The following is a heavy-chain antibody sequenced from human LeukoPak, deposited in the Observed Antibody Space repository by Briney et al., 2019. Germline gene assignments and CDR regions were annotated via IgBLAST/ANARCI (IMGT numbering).Heavy chain of an antibody. CDR3: AKDMLVTTLDY. J-gene: IGHJ4*02. Sequence: GGSLRLSCAASGFTFANYGMHWVRQAPGKGLEWVAFIRYDRSNKYYADSVKGRFTISRDNSKNTLYLQMNSLRAEDTAVYYCAKDMLVTTLDYWGQGTLVTVSS. D-gene: IGHD4-17*01. V-gene: IGHV3-30*02. CDR2: IRYDRSNK. CDR1: GFTFANYG.